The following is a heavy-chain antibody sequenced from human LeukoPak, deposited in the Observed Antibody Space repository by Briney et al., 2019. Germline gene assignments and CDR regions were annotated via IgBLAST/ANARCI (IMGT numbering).Heavy chain of an antibody. CDR3: ARGSSKYDY. CDR2: ISSSSSYI. CDR1: GFTFSSYA. D-gene: IGHD6-13*01. J-gene: IGHJ4*02. Sequence: GGSLRLSCAAAGFTFSSYAMSWVRQAPGKGLEWVAAISSSSSYIYYADSVKGRLTISRDNAKNSLYLQMNSLRAEDTAVYYCARGSSKYDYWGQGTLVTVSS. V-gene: IGHV3-21*01.